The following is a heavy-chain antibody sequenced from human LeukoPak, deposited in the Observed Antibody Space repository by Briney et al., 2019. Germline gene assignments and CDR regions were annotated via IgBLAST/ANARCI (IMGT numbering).Heavy chain of an antibody. Sequence: ASVKLSCKASGGTFSSYAISWVRQAPGQGLDLMGGIYPIFGTANYAQKFQGRVTINTDESTSTAYMELSSLRSEDTAVYYCARAEGSYYGDYYYYYMDVWGKGTTVTVSS. V-gene: IGHV1-69*05. J-gene: IGHJ6*03. D-gene: IGHD1-26*01. CDR1: GGTFSSYA. CDR3: ARAEGSYYGDYYYYYMDV. CDR2: IYPIFGTA.